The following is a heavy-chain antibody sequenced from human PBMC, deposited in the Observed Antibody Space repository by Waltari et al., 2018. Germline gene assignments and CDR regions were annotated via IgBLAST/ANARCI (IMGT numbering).Heavy chain of an antibody. Sequence: QVQLVQSGAEVKKPGSSVQVSCKASGGTFSSYAISWVRRAPGQGLEWMGRIIPSCGTANYAKKFQGRVTITADESTSTAYMELSSLRSEDTAVYCCARTGYSSGWLVYWGQGTLVTVSS. J-gene: IGHJ4*02. CDR3: ARTGYSSGWLVY. CDR1: GGTFSSYA. D-gene: IGHD6-19*01. V-gene: IGHV1-69*15. CDR2: IIPSCGTA.